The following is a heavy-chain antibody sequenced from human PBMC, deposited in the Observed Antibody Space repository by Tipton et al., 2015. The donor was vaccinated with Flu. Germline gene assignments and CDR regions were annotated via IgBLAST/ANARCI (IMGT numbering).Heavy chain of an antibody. J-gene: IGHJ4*02. CDR2: LWYDGTYK. D-gene: IGHD1-26*01. CDR1: GFTFGSYG. CDR3: AREGPSGSYYSFDY. V-gene: IGHV3-33*01. Sequence: SLRLSCAASGFTFGSYGMHWVRQAPGKGLEWVAGLWYDGTYKYHADSVKGRSTVSRDNSKNTLYLQMNSLRAEDTAVYHCAREGPSGSYYSFDYWGQGTLVTVSS.